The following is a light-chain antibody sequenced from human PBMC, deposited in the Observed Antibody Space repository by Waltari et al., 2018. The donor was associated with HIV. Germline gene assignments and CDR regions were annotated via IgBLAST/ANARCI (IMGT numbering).Light chain of an antibody. Sequence: QSALTQPRSVSGSPGQSVTISCTRTSSDVGGHDYVSWFQQHTGTAPKLLVYDVTKRPSGDPNRFSGSKSGSTASLTISGLQAEDQGDYYCCSYAGGSTLFGGGTKLTVL. J-gene: IGLJ2*01. CDR3: CSYAGGSTL. CDR1: SSDVGGHDY. CDR2: DVT. V-gene: IGLV2-11*01.